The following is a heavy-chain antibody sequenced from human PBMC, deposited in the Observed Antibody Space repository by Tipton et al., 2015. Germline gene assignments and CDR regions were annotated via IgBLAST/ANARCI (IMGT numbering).Heavy chain of an antibody. CDR3: ARDLERGMDV. Sequence: TLSLTCTVSGGSVSSGNYYWSWIRQPPGKGLEWIGYISYTKNTHNNPSLKSRVTISLDTSKNQFSLTLNSVTAADTAVYYCARDLERGMDVWGQGTTVTVSS. J-gene: IGHJ6*02. D-gene: IGHD5-24*01. CDR2: ISYTKNT. CDR1: GGSVSSGNYY. V-gene: IGHV4-61*01.